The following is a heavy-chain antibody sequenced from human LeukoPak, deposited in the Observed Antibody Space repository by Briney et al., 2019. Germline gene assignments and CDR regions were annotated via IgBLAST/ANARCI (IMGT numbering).Heavy chain of an antibody. CDR1: GFTFSSYA. Sequence: PGGSLRLSCAASGFTFSSYAMSWVRQAPGKGLEWVSAISGSGGSTYYADSVKGRFTISRDNSKNTLYLQMNSLRAEDTAVYYCAKAGDTTMDSYYYYGMDVWGQGTTVTVSS. J-gene: IGHJ6*02. CDR2: ISGSGGST. D-gene: IGHD5-18*01. V-gene: IGHV3-23*01. CDR3: AKAGDTTMDSYYYYGMDV.